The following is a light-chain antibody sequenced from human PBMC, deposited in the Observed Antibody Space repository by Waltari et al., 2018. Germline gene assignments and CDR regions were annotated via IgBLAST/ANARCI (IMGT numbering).Light chain of an antibody. CDR3: QTWDTGIVL. J-gene: IGLJ2*01. Sequence: QPLLTQSPSASASLGASVTLTCTLSDGHSNYAIAWHQQQPGKGPRYLMKVNNDGSHNKGDGIPDRFSGSSSGTERYLTISSLQSDDEADYFCQTWDTGIVLFGGGTRPTVL. CDR2: VNNDGSH. V-gene: IGLV4-69*01. CDR1: DGHSNYA.